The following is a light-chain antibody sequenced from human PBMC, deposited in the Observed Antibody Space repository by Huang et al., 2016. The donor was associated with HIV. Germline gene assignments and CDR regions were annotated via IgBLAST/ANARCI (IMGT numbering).Light chain of an antibody. V-gene: IGKV3-11*01. Sequence: EIVLTQSPATLSFFPGQRVSLSCRASQNINTHLAWYQQRPGQPPRLLIYDASSRVPGVAGRFSGRGSGTDFTLTISSLESEDFATYYCQQRVNGLTFGGGTKV. J-gene: IGKJ4*01. CDR2: DAS. CDR1: QNINTH. CDR3: QQRVNGLT.